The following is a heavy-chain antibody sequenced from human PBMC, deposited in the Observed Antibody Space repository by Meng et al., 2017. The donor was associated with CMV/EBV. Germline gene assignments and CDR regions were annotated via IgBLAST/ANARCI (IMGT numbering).Heavy chain of an antibody. J-gene: IGHJ4*02. CDR2: IYTSGST. Sequence: QGRLQESGPGLVKPSETLSLTFTVSGGSISSYYWSWIRQPAGKGLEWIGRIYTSGSTNYNPSLKSRVTMSVDTSKNQFSLKLSSVTAADTAVYYCARHGDTAMVVGIDYWGQGTLVTVSS. CDR1: GGSISSYY. D-gene: IGHD5-18*01. CDR3: ARHGDTAMVVGIDY. V-gene: IGHV4-4*07.